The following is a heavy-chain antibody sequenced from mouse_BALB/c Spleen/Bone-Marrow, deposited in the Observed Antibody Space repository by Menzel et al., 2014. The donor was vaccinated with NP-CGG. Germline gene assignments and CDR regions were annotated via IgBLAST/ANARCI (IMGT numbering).Heavy chain of an antibody. CDR2: ISNGGGSA. D-gene: IGHD2-14*01. V-gene: IGHV5-12*02. CDR3: ARHDYRYDAWFAY. CDR1: GFTFSDYY. Sequence: EVKLQESGGGLVQPGGSLKLSCATSGFTFSDYYMYWVRQTPEKRLEWVAYISNGGGSAYYPDTVKGRFTISRDNDKNTLYLQMSRLKSEDTAVYYCARHDYRYDAWFAYWVQGTLVTVSA. J-gene: IGHJ3*01.